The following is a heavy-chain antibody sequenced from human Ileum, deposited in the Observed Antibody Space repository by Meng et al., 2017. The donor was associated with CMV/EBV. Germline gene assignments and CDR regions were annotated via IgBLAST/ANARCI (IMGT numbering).Heavy chain of an antibody. D-gene: IGHD3-9*01. CDR1: GFPFSSYS. CDR3: ARGQTGLYFDY. CDR2: ISGDGERS. J-gene: IGHJ4*02. V-gene: IGHV3-30*04. Sequence: GESLRLSCAASGFPFSSYSLHWVRQAPGKGLDWVAVISGDGERSWYGDSVKGRFTISRDNSKNTLFVQINSLRVEDTAVYYCARGQTGLYFDYWGQGTLVTVSS.